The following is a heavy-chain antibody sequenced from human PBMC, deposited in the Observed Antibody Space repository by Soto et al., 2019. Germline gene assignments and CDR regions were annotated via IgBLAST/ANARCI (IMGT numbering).Heavy chain of an antibody. CDR3: ARGIYLKYGLDV. V-gene: IGHV3-74*01. CDR2: INTDGSTT. CDR1: EFTFNNYW. D-gene: IGHD3-16*02. J-gene: IGHJ6*02. Sequence: EVQLVESGGGLVQPGGSLRLSCAASEFTFNNYWMHWVRQVPGKGLEWVSRINTDGSTTNYADAVMCRFTISRDNADHTVYLQMNSLRAEDTAVYYCARGIYLKYGLDVWGQGATVTVSS.